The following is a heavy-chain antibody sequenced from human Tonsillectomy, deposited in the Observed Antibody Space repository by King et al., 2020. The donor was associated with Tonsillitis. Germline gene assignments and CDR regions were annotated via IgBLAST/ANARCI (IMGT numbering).Heavy chain of an antibody. D-gene: IGHD1-26*01. CDR2: ISGSGGTT. CDR1: GFTFSSYS. CDR3: AKGGIATSGTYGRYFDL. V-gene: IGHV3-23*04. J-gene: IGHJ2*01. Sequence: VQLVESGGGLVQPGGSLRLSCAASGFTFSSYSMSWVRQAPGKGLEWVSTISGSGGTTYDAESVKGRFTISRDNSKNTLCLQMNSLTAGDTAVYFCAKGGIATSGTYGRYFDLWGRGTPVTVSS.